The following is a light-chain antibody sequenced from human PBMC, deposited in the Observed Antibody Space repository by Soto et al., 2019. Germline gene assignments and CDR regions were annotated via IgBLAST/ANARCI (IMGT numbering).Light chain of an antibody. CDR2: EVT. Sequence: QSVLTQPASVSGSPGQSITISCTGTSSDVGLYNYVSWYQHHPGKAPKLLIYEVTSRPSGVSNRFSGSKSGSTASLTISGLLAEDEADYYCSSYTSGSTLYVFGTGTKVTVL. CDR3: SSYTSGSTLYV. V-gene: IGLV2-14*01. CDR1: SSDVGLYNY. J-gene: IGLJ1*01.